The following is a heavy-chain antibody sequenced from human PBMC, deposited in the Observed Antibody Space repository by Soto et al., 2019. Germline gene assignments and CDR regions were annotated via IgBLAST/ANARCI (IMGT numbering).Heavy chain of an antibody. CDR2: INPNSGGT. CDR1: GYTFTGYY. D-gene: IGHD2-2*02. Sequence: ASVKVSCKASGYTFTGYYMHWVRQAPGQGLEWMGWINPNSGGTNYAPKFQGWVTMTRDPSISAAYMELSRLRSDDTAVYYCARERDCSSTRCYTSFDYWGQGTLVTVSS. V-gene: IGHV1-2*04. J-gene: IGHJ4*02. CDR3: ARERDCSSTRCYTSFDY.